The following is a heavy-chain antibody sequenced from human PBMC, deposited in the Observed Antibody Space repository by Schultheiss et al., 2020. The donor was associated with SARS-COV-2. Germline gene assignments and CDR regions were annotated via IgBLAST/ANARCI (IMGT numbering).Heavy chain of an antibody. V-gene: IGHV4-59*08. D-gene: IGHD4-11*01. Sequence: SQTLSLTCTVSGGAISIHSWSWIRQPPGKRLGWTGYMSCSGATNRNPSLKSRVTNSVGTSKNQFSLKLSSVTAADTAVYYCARQTTVTANWFDPWGQGILVTVSS. CDR1: GGAISIHS. CDR3: ARQTTVTANWFDP. J-gene: IGHJ5*02. CDR2: MSCSGAT.